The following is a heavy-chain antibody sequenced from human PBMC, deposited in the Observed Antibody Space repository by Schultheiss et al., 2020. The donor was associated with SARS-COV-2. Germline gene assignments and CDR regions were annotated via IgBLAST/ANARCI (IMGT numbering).Heavy chain of an antibody. V-gene: IGHV4-38-2*01. D-gene: IGHD1-26*01. CDR2: IYTSGST. Sequence: SETLSLTCAVSGYSISSGYYWGWIRQPPGKGLEWIGSIYTSGSTNYNPSLKSRVTISVDTSKNQFSLKLSSVTAADTAVYYCARGTRSSRSENAFDIWGQGTMVTVSS. J-gene: IGHJ3*02. CDR3: ARGTRSSRSENAFDI. CDR1: GYSISSGYY.